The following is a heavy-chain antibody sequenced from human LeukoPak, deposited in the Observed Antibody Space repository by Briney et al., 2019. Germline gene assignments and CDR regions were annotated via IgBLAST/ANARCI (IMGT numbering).Heavy chain of an antibody. CDR2: IIPIFGTA. J-gene: IGHJ4*02. Sequence: ASVKVSCKASGGTFSSYAISWVRQAPGQGLEWMGGIIPIFGTANYAQKFQGRVTITADESTSTAYMELSSLRSEDTAVYYCARDAGHYYDSRRYFDYWGQGTLVTVSS. D-gene: IGHD3-22*01. CDR1: GGTFSSYA. V-gene: IGHV1-69*13. CDR3: ARDAGHYYDSRRYFDY.